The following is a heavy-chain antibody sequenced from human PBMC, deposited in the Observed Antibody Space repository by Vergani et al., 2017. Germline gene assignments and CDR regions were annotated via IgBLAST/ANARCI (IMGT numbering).Heavy chain of an antibody. J-gene: IGHJ4*02. D-gene: IGHD2-15*01. CDR1: GGSISSSSYY. CDR3: ERHAGYCSGGSCYSFDY. Sequence: QLQLQESGPGLVKPSETLSLTCTVSGGSISSSSYYWGWIRQPPGKGLEWIGSIYYSGSTYYNPSLKSRVTISVDTSKNQFSLKLSSVTAADTAVYYCERHAGYCSGGSCYSFDYWGQGTLVTVYS. CDR2: IYYSGST. V-gene: IGHV4-39*01.